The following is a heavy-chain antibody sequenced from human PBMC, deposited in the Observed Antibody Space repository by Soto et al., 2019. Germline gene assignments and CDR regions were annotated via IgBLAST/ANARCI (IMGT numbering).Heavy chain of an antibody. CDR3: ARDPRIRVIGIHYYHYGMDV. Sequence: PGGSLRLSCAASGFTFSNYDMNWVRQAPGKGLEWVSYISRSGRAIYYADSVKGRFTISRDNAKNSLYLQMNSLRVEDTAVYYCARDPRIRVIGIHYYHYGMDVWGQGTTVTVSS. D-gene: IGHD3-22*01. V-gene: IGHV3-48*03. J-gene: IGHJ6*02. CDR1: GFTFSNYD. CDR2: ISRSGRAI.